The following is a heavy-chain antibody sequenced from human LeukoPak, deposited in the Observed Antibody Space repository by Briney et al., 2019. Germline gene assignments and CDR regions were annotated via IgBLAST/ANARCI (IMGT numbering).Heavy chain of an antibody. CDR1: RFMLSSYW. J-gene: IGHJ4*02. CDR2: IKQDGSEK. CDR3: VRVNTYYYDSSPS. Sequence: PGGSLRLSCAGSRFMLSSYWMSWVRQAPGKGLEWVANIKQDGSEKYYVDSVKGRFTISRDNAKNSLYLQMNRLRAEDTAVYYCVRVNTYYYDSSPSWGQGTLVTVSS. V-gene: IGHV3-7*01. D-gene: IGHD3-22*01.